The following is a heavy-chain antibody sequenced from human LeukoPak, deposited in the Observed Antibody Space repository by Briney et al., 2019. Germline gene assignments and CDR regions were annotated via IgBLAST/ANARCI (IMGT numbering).Heavy chain of an antibody. D-gene: IGHD3-22*01. CDR3: AGVLRVELVVNS. CDR2: INHSGST. V-gene: IGHV4-34*01. CDR1: GGSFSGYY. J-gene: IGHJ4*02. Sequence: PSETLSLTCAVYGGSFSGYYWSWIRQPPGKGLEWIGEINHSGSTNYNPSLKSRVTISVDTSKNQFSLKLSSVTAADTAVYWCAGVLRVELVVNSWAKGTLFTVS.